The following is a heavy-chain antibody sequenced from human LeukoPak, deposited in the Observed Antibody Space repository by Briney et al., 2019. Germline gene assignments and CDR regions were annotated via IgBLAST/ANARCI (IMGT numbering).Heavy chain of an antibody. CDR2: FDPEDGET. CDR3: ATAYYYDSSGPRDFLWDY. V-gene: IGHV1-24*01. J-gene: IGHJ4*02. CDR1: GYTLTELS. Sequence: ASVKVSCKVSGYTLTELSMHRVRQAPGKRLEWMGGFDPEDGETIYAQKFQGRVTMTEDTSTDTAYMELSSLRSEDTAVYYCATAYYYDSSGPRDFLWDYWGQGTLVTVSS. D-gene: IGHD3-22*01.